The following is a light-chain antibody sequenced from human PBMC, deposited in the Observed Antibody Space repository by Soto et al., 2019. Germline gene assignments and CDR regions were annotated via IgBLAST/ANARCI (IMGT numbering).Light chain of an antibody. J-gene: IGKJ4*01. V-gene: IGKV1-5*03. CDR1: QSISSW. Sequence: DIQMTQSPSTLSASVGDRVTITCRASQSISSWLAWYQQNPGKAPKLLIYKASSLESGVPSRFSGSGSGTEFPLTISSLLPDDFATYYCQQYNSWPLTFGGGTKVEIQ. CDR3: QQYNSWPLT. CDR2: KAS.